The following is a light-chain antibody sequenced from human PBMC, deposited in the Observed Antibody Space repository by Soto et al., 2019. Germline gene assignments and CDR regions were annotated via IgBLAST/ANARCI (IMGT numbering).Light chain of an antibody. V-gene: IGLV1-36*01. CDR1: SSNIGNNA. CDR2: YDD. CDR3: AAWDDSLNGLV. J-gene: IGLJ1*01. Sequence: VLTQPPSVSEAPRQRVTISCSGSSSNIGNNAVNWYQQLPGKAPKLLIYYDDLLPSGVSDRFSGSKSGTSASLAISGLQSVDGADYYCAAWDDSLNGLVFGTGTKVTVL.